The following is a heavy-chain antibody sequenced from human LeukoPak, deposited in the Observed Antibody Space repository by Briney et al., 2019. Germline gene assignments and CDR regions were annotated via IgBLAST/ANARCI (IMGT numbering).Heavy chain of an antibody. D-gene: IGHD1-14*01. J-gene: IGHJ4*02. V-gene: IGHV4-59*08. CDR3: ATHTRTNFDY. Sequence: SETLSLTCTVSGGSISSYYWSWIRQPPGKGLEWIGYIYYSGSTNYNPSLKSRVTISVDTSKNQFSLKLSSVTSADTAVYYCATHTRTNFDYWGQGTLVTVSS. CDR2: IYYSGST. CDR1: GGSISSYY.